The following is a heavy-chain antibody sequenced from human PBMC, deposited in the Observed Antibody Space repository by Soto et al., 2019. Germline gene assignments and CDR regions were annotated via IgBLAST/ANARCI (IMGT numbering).Heavy chain of an antibody. J-gene: IGHJ4*02. D-gene: IGHD3-3*01. CDR1: GFTFSSYS. CDR3: ARDKDYNFWSGYPGNFDY. Sequence: GGSLRLSCAASGFTFSSYSMNWVRQAPGKGLEWVSPISSSSSYIYYADSVKGRFTISRDNAKNSLYLQMNSLRAEDTAVYYCARDKDYNFWSGYPGNFDYWGQGTLVTVSS. V-gene: IGHV3-21*01. CDR2: ISSSSSYI.